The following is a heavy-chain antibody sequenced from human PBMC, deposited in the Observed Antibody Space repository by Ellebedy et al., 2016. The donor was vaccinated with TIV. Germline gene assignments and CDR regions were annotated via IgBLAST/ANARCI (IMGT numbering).Heavy chain of an antibody. CDR2: IWYDGSNK. V-gene: IGHV3-30*02. J-gene: IGHJ4*02. CDR3: VSGDFAY. Sequence: PGGSLRLSCAASGFTFSSYGMHWVRQAPGKGLEWVAVIWYDGSNKYYADSVKGRFTISRDNSKNTLYLQMSSLRPEDTAMYYCVSGDFAYWGQGTLVTVSS. CDR1: GFTFSSYG.